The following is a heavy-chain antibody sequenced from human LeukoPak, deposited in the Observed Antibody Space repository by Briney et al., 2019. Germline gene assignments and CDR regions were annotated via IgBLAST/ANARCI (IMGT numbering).Heavy chain of an antibody. CDR3: ARATNGGSGFDY. CDR1: RYTFTSYD. CDR2: MNHNSGNT. V-gene: IGHV1-8*01. Sequence: GASVKVSCKASRYTFTSYDIHSVRQATGQGLEWMGWMNHNSGNTGYAQKFQGRVTMTRNTSISTAYMELSSLRSEDTAVYYCARATNGGSGFDYWGQGTLVTVSS. J-gene: IGHJ4*02. D-gene: IGHD7-27*01.